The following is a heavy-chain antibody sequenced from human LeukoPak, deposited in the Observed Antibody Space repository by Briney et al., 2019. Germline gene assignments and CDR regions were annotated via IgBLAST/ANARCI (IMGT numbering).Heavy chain of an antibody. CDR1: GFTFSAYI. CDR3: ARGQHRWDYSHNLMSF. V-gene: IGHV3-21*01. D-gene: IGHD4-11*01. J-gene: IGHJ3*01. Sequence: PGGSLRLSCAASGFTFSAYIMNWVRQTPGKGLEWVSSIGTSTSYIYYADSVKGRFTISRDNAKNSLYLLMNSLRADDTAVYYCARGQHRWDYSHNLMSFWGQGTLVTVSS. CDR2: IGTSTSYI.